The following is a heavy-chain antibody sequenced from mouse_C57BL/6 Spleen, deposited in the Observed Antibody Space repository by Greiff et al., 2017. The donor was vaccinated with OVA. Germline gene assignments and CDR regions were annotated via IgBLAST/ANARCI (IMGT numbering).Heavy chain of an antibody. CDR2: INYDGSST. J-gene: IGHJ2*01. CDR1: GFTFSDYY. Sequence: VQGVESEGGLVQPGSSMKLSCTASGFTFSDYYMAWVRQVPEKGLEWVANINYDGSSTYSLDSLKSRFLISRANAKTILYLQMSSLESEETATCFSAREGATVVGRGVYTWGHGAPLSLS. D-gene: IGHD1-1*01. CDR3: AREGATVVGRGVYT. V-gene: IGHV5-16*01.